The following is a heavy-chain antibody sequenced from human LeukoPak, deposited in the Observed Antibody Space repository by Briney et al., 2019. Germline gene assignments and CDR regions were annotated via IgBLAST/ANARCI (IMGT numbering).Heavy chain of an antibody. CDR3: ARARDRTIDY. CDR2: IYHSGST. Sequence: SQTLSLTCAVSGGSISSGGYSWSWIRQPPGKGLEWIGYIYHSGSTYYNPSLKSRVTISVDRSKNQFSLKLSSVTAADTAVYYCARARDRTIDYWGQGTLVTVSS. CDR1: GGSISSGGYS. J-gene: IGHJ4*02. V-gene: IGHV4-30-2*01.